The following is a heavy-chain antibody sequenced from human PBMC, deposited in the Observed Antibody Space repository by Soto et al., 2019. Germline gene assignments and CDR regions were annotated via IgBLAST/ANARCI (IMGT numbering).Heavy chain of an antibody. V-gene: IGHV1-3*01. CDR1: GYTFTSYA. D-gene: IGHD2-15*01. CDR3: ARGEDSVVVVAATRGGLGY. J-gene: IGHJ4*02. Sequence: QVQLVQSGAEVKKPGASVKVSCKASGYTFTSYAMHWVRQAPGQRLEWMGWINAGNGNTKYSQKFQGRVTITRDTSASTAYMELSSLRSEDTDVYYCARGEDSVVVVAATRGGLGYWGQGTLVTVSS. CDR2: INAGNGNT.